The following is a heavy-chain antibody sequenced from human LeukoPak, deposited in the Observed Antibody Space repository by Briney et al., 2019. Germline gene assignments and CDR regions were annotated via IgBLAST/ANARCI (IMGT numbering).Heavy chain of an antibody. CDR2: IYYSGST. D-gene: IGHD3-9*01. CDR1: GGSISSSSYY. J-gene: IGHJ5*02. V-gene: IGHV4-39*01. CDR3: ASTYYDILTGPNWFDP. Sequence: KPSETLSLTCTVSGGSISSSSYYWGWIRQPPGKGLEWIGSIYYSGSTYYNPSLKSRVTISVDTSKNQFSLKLSSVTAADTAVYYCASTYYDILTGPNWFDPWGQGTLVTVSS.